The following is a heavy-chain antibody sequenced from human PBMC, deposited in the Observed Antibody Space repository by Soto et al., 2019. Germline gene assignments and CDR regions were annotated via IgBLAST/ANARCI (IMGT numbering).Heavy chain of an antibody. CDR2: IYYSGST. V-gene: IGHV4-39*01. CDR3: ARLWFGEESWFDP. CDR1: GGSISSSSYY. Sequence: SETLSLTCTVSGGSISSSSYYWGWIRQPPGKGLEWIGSIYYSGSTYYNPSLKSRVTISVDMSKSQFSLKLSSVTAADTAVYYCARLWFGEESWFDPWGQGTLVTVSS. D-gene: IGHD3-10*01. J-gene: IGHJ5*02.